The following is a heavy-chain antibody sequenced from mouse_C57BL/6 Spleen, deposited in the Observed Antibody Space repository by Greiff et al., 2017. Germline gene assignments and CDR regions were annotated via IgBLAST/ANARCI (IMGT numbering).Heavy chain of an antibody. D-gene: IGHD1-1*02. CDR1: GYTFTSYW. J-gene: IGHJ4*01. CDR2: INPSNGGT. CDR3: ARWRLWVYAMDY. V-gene: IGHV1-53*01. Sequence: QVQLKQPGTELVKPGASVKLSCKASGYTFTSYWMHWVKQRPGQGLEWIGNINPSNGGTNYNEKFKSKATLTVDKSSSTAYMQLSSLTSEDSAVYYCARWRLWVYAMDYWGQGTSVTVSS.